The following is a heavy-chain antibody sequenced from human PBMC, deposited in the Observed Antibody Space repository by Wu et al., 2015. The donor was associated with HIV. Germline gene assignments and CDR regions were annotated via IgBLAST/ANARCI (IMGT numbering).Heavy chain of an antibody. D-gene: IGHD5-18*01. V-gene: IGHV1-8*03. CDR3: ARGGWIQRRGGTTYYYMDV. CDR1: GYTFTSYD. J-gene: IGHJ6*03. Sequence: QVQLVQSGAEVKKPGASVKVSCKASGYTFTSYDINWVRQATGQGLEWMGWMNPNSGNTGYAQKFQGRVTITADESTSTAYMELSSLRSEDTAVYYCARGGWIQRRGGTTYYYMDVWGKGTTVTVSS. CDR2: MNPNSGNT.